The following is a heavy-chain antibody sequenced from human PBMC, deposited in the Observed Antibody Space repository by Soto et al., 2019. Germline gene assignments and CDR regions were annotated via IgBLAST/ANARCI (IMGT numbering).Heavy chain of an antibody. D-gene: IGHD2-2*01. V-gene: IGHV4-61*01. Sequence: SETLSLTCTVSGGFVNSDTHSWSWIRQTPGKRLEWIGFIYSGGSTKNPSLRSRVTMSVDTSKNQFSLKLRSVIVADTTVYHCARFVRSCSATTCSTRADVWGQGITVTVSS. J-gene: IGHJ6*02. CDR2: IYSGGST. CDR1: GGFVNSDTHS. CDR3: ARFVRSCSATTCSTRADV.